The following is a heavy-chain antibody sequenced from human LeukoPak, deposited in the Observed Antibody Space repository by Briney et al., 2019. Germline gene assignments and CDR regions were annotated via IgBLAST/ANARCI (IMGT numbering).Heavy chain of an antibody. D-gene: IGHD2-15*01. Sequence: PSETLSLTCAGYGRHLCGYYWSWIPQPPGKVLEWIGEFNHCGSTNYNPPLKSRVTISVDTSKNQFSLKLSSVTAADTAVYYCARDRVTGYCSGGSCYRFDPWGQGTLVTVSS. CDR1: GRHLCGYY. CDR3: ARDRVTGYCSGGSCYRFDP. J-gene: IGHJ5*02. V-gene: IGHV4-34*01. CDR2: FNHCGST.